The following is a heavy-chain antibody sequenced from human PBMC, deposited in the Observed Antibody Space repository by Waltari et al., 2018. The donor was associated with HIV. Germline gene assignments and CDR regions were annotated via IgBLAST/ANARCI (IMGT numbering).Heavy chain of an antibody. J-gene: IGHJ3*02. D-gene: IGHD6-19*01. Sequence: QVQLQQWGAGLLKPSETLSLTCAVYGGSFSGYYWSWIRQPPGKGLEWIGEINHSGSTNYNPSLNSRVTISVDTSKNQFSLKLSSVTAADTAVYYCARAGAVAGHGAFDIWGQGTMVTVSS. CDR1: GGSFSGYY. CDR2: INHSGST. CDR3: ARAGAVAGHGAFDI. V-gene: IGHV4-34*01.